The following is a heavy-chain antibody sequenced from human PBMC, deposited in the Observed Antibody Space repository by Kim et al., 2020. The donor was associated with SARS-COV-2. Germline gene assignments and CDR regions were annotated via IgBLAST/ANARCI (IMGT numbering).Heavy chain of an antibody. CDR3: ARILTFSSGWETDY. V-gene: IGHV1-8*01. CDR2: MNPNSGNT. D-gene: IGHD6-19*01. Sequence: ASVKVSCKASGYTFTSYDINWVRQATGQGLEWMGWMNPNSGNTGYAQKFQGRVTMTRNTSISTAYMELSSLRSEDTAVYYCARILTFSSGWETDYWGQGTLVTVSS. J-gene: IGHJ4*02. CDR1: GYTFTSYD.